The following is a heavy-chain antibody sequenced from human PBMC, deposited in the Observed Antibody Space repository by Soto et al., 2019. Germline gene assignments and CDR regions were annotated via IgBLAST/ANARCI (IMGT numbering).Heavy chain of an antibody. CDR1: GGSFRGYY. V-gene: IGHV4-34*01. CDR2: INHSGST. CDR3: ARRDVTMVRGVTKDAFDI. Sequence: SETLSLTCAVYGGSFRGYYWSWIRQPPGKGLEWIGEINHSGSTNYNPSLKSRVTISVDTSKNQFSLKLSSVTAADTAVYYCARRDVTMVRGVTKDAFDIWGQGTMVTVSS. J-gene: IGHJ3*02. D-gene: IGHD3-10*01.